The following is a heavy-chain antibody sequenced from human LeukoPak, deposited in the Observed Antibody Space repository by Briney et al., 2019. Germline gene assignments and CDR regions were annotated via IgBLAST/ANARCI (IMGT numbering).Heavy chain of an antibody. CDR1: GFTVSSDY. V-gene: IGHV3-74*01. CDR3: ARPTEMATIRDAFDI. CDR2: ISINGSST. D-gene: IGHD5-24*01. J-gene: IGHJ3*02. Sequence: GGSLRLSCAAFGFTVSSDYMSWVRQAPGKGLVWVSRISINGSSTAYADSVKGRFTISRDNAKNTLYLQMNSLRAEDTAVYYCARPTEMATIRDAFDIWGQGTMVTVSS.